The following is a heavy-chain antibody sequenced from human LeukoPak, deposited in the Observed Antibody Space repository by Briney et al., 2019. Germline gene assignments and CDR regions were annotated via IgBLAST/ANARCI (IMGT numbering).Heavy chain of an antibody. J-gene: IGHJ6*02. V-gene: IGHV3-33*01. CDR2: IWYDGSNK. CDR3: ARPTGYSYGGNYYYYGMDV. Sequence: GGSLRLSCAASGFTFSSYGMHWVRQAPGKGLEWVAVIWYDGSNKYYADSVKGRFTISRDNSKNTLYLQMNSLRAEDTAVYYCARPTGYSYGGNYYYYGMDVWGQGTTVTVSS. CDR1: GFTFSSYG. D-gene: IGHD5-18*01.